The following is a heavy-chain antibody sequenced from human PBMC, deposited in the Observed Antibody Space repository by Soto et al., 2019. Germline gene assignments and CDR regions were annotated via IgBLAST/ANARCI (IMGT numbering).Heavy chain of an antibody. V-gene: IGHV3-74*01. J-gene: IGHJ4*02. CDR2: INSDATTK. Sequence: EVQLVESGGGLVQPGGSLRLSCVASGFTFRSSWMHWVRQAPGKGLVWVSRINSDATTKNYAGYAKGRFTIARDNAENTLYLQMDSLTAEDTAVYYCARGPPGWYGYDYWRQGTLLTVSS. CDR3: ARGPPGWYGYDY. D-gene: IGHD6-19*01. CDR1: GFTFRSSW.